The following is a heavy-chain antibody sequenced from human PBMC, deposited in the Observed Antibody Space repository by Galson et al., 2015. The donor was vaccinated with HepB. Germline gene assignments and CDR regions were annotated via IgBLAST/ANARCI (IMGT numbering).Heavy chain of an antibody. V-gene: IGHV3-30*04. CDR1: GLNVSAYA. J-gene: IGHJ4*02. CDR2: VSSDENNI. CDR3: ARTFYFDY. Sequence: SLRLSCAASGLNVSAYAMHWVRQTPGKGLEWVAVVSSDENNIYYADSVRGRFTISRDNSRDTLYLQMNSLRAEDTAVYYCARTFYFDYWGQGTLVTVSS.